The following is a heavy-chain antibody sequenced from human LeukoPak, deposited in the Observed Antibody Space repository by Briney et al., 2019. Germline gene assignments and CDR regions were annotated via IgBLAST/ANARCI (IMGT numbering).Heavy chain of an antibody. CDR2: ISGSGGST. V-gene: IGHV3-23*01. CDR3: AKGGHFSWFDP. CDR1: GLTFSSYA. Sequence: GGSLRLSCAASGLTFSSYAMSWVRQAPGKGLEWVSAISGSGGSTYYADSVKGRFTISRDNSKNTLSLQMNSLRADDTALYYCAKGGHFSWFDPWGQGTLVTVSS. D-gene: IGHD1-26*01. J-gene: IGHJ5*02.